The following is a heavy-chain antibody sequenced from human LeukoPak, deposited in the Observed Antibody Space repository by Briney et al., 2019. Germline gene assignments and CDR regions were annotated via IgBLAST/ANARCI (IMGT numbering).Heavy chain of an antibody. CDR1: GYTVTSYG. CDR2: ISAYNGNT. V-gene: IGHV1-18*01. Sequence: ASVKVSCKASGYTVTSYGISWVRQAPGQGLEGMGWISAYNGNTNYAQKLQGRCTMTPDTSTSPAYMELRSLRSDDTAVYYCARDRSMLPDYWGQGTLVTVSS. D-gene: IGHD3-10*02. J-gene: IGHJ4*02. CDR3: ARDRSMLPDY.